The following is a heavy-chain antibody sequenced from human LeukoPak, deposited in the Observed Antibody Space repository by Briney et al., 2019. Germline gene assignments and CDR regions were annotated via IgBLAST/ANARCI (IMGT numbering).Heavy chain of an antibody. J-gene: IGHJ4*02. Sequence: SETLSLTCTVSGGSISSSSYYWGWIRQPPGKGLEWIGSIYYSGSTYYNPSLKSRVTISVDTSKNQFSLKLSSVTAADTAVYYCARRGLRYFDRPYYFDYWGQGTLVTVSS. CDR2: IYYSGST. CDR3: ARRGLRYFDRPYYFDY. V-gene: IGHV4-39*07. D-gene: IGHD3-9*01. CDR1: GGSISSSSYY.